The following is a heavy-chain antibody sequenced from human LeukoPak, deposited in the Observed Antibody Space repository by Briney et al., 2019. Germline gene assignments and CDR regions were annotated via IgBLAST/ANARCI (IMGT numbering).Heavy chain of an antibody. V-gene: IGHV3-11*04. CDR3: AMAPPPDYYDSSGYFYYYYYMVV. D-gene: IGHD3-22*01. CDR2: ISSSGSTI. Sequence: GGSLRLTCAASGLTFSDYYMSWIRQAPGKGLEWVSYISSSGSTIYYADSVKGRFTISGDNAKNSLYLQMNSLRAEDTAVYYCAMAPPPDYYDSSGYFYYYYYMVVWGKGTTVTVSS. J-gene: IGHJ6*03. CDR1: GLTFSDYY.